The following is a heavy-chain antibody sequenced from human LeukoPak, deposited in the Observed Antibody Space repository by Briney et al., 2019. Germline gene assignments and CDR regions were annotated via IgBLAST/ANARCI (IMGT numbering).Heavy chain of an antibody. V-gene: IGHV4-4*07. CDR1: GGSISNYY. Sequence: SETLSLTCSVSGGSISNYYWSWIRQPAGKGLEWIGRFYNSGSTNCNPSLKSRVTISVDTSKNQFSLKLSSVTAADTAVYYCARGSDSPNYYGSGSYYVPPDFWGQGTLVTVSS. D-gene: IGHD3-10*01. CDR2: FYNSGST. J-gene: IGHJ4*02. CDR3: ARGSDSPNYYGSGSYYVPPDF.